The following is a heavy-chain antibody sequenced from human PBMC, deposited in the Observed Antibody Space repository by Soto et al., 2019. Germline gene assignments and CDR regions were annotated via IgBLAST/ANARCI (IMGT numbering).Heavy chain of an antibody. D-gene: IGHD6-19*01. CDR3: ARVYSAYSSGWYYAFDI. CDR1: GYTFTSYA. V-gene: IGHV1-3*01. Sequence: ASVKVSCKASGYTFTSYAMHWVRQAPGQRLEWMGWINAGNGNTKYSQKFQGRVTITRDTSASTAYMELSSLRSEDTAVYYCARVYSAYSSGWYYAFDIWGQGTMVTVSS. J-gene: IGHJ3*02. CDR2: INAGNGNT.